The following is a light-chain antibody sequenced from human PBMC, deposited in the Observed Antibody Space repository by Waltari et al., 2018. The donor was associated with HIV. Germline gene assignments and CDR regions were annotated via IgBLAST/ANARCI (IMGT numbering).Light chain of an antibody. V-gene: IGLV1-44*01. CDR3: AAWDDSLKGPI. CDR2: SYN. CDR1: SSNIGSNT. Sequence: QSVLTQPPSASGTPGQRVTISCSGSSSNIGSNTVNWYQQLPGTAPKLLISSYNRRPSGVPDRFSGSKAGTSASLAISGLQSEDEADYYCAAWDDSLKGPIFGGGTKVTVL. J-gene: IGLJ2*01.